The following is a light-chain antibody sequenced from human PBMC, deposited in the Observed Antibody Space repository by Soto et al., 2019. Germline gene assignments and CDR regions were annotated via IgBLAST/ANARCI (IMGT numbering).Light chain of an antibody. Sequence: EIVLTQSPATLSLSPGERATVSCRASQSVSSHLAWYQQKPGQAPRLLIYDASNRATGIPARFSGSGSGTDFTLTISSLEPEDFAIYYCQHRNNWPWTFGQGTKVDIK. CDR2: DAS. J-gene: IGKJ1*01. V-gene: IGKV3-11*01. CDR1: QSVSSH. CDR3: QHRNNWPWT.